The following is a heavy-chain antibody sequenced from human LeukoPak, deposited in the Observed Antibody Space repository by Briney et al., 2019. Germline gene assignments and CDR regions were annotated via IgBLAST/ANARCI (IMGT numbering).Heavy chain of an antibody. Sequence: GGSLRLSCAASGFTFRSYAMSWVRQAPGKGLEWVSYISSSSSTIYYADSVKGRFTISRDNAKNSLFLQMNSLRDEDTAVYYCARRYCSSTTCPNFDYWGQGTLVTVSS. V-gene: IGHV3-48*02. CDR1: GFTFRSYA. D-gene: IGHD2-2*01. CDR3: ARRYCSSTTCPNFDY. J-gene: IGHJ4*02. CDR2: ISSSSSTI.